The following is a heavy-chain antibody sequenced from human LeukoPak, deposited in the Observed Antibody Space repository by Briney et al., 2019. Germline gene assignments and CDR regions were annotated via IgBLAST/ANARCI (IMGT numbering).Heavy chain of an antibody. CDR1: GGTFSSYA. Sequence: ASVKVSCRASGGTFSSYAISWVRQAPGQGLEWMGGIIPIFGTANYAQKFQGRVTITADESTSTAYMELSSLRSEDTAVYYCARGIVGATTVVYYYYGMDVWGQGTTVTVSS. CDR2: IIPIFGTA. D-gene: IGHD1-26*01. J-gene: IGHJ6*02. CDR3: ARGIVGATTVVYYYYGMDV. V-gene: IGHV1-69*01.